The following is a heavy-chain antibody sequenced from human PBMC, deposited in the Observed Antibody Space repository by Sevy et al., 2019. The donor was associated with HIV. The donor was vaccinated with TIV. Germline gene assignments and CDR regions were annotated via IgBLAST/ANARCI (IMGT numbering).Heavy chain of an antibody. CDR3: ARSFGSGTYWDAFDI. CDR2: ITSSSTYI. CDR1: GFNISPYA. V-gene: IGHV3-21*01. Sequence: GGSLRLSCSASGFNISPYALHWVRQAPGKGLEWVSSITSSSTYIYYADSVRGRFTISRDNTKNSLFLQMNSLRAEDTAVYYCARSFGSGTYWDAFDIWGRGTLVTVSS. J-gene: IGHJ3*02. D-gene: IGHD3-10*01.